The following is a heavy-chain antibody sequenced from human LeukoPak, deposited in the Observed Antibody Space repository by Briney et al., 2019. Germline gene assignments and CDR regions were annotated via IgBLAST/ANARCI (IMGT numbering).Heavy chain of an antibody. V-gene: IGHV7-4-1*02. CDR1: GYTFTSYA. J-gene: IGHJ4*02. D-gene: IGHD3-22*01. CDR2: INTNTGNP. Sequence: GASVKVSCKASGYTFTSYAMNWVRQAPGQGLEWMGWINTNTGNPTYAQGFTGRFVFSLDTSVSTAYLQISSLKAEDTAVYYCARERAGYYDSSGYPYYWGQGTLVTVSS. CDR3: ARERAGYYDSSGYPYY.